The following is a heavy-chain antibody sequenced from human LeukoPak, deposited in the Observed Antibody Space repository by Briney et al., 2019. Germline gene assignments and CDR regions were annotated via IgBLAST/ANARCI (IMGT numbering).Heavy chain of an antibody. CDR2: IYSGGST. CDR1: GFTVSSNY. CDR3: ARAQWRTYSYYYMDV. D-gene: IGHD6-19*01. Sequence: GGSLRLSCAASGFTVSSNYMSWVRQAPGKGLEWVSVIYSGGSTYYADSVKGRFTISRDDSKKTLYLQMNSLRAEDTAIYYCARAQWRTYSYYYMDVWGKGTTVTVSS. J-gene: IGHJ6*03. V-gene: IGHV3-53*01.